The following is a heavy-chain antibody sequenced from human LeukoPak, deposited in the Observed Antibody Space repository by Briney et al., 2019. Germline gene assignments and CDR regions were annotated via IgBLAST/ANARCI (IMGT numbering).Heavy chain of an antibody. CDR2: INHSGST. CDR3: ARRDQGYYFDY. CDR1: GGSFSGYY. J-gene: IGHJ4*02. V-gene: IGHV4-34*01. Sequence: SETLSLTCAVYGGSFSGYYWSWIRQPPGKGLEWIGEINHSGSTNYNPSLKSRVTISVDTSKNQFSLKLSSVIAADTAVYYCARRDQGYYFDYWGQGTLVTVSS.